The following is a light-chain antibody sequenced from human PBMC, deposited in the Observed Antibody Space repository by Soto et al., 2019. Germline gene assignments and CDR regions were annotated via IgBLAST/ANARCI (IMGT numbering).Light chain of an antibody. CDR3: QQYHTYST. J-gene: IGKJ1*01. Sequence: DIQMTQSPSTLSASVGDRVSITCRASQAISDWLAWYQQKPGQVPELLIFDVSTLESGVPSRFSGSRSGTKFTLTISSLQPDDFATYFCQQYHTYSTVGQGTKVEVK. CDR2: DVS. V-gene: IGKV1-5*01. CDR1: QAISDW.